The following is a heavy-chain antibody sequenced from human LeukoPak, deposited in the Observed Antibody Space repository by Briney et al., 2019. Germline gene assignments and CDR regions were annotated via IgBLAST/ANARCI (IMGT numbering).Heavy chain of an antibody. CDR3: ARVASAVYSDY. V-gene: IGHV1-2*02. CDR2: INPDSGGT. Sequence: ASVKVSCKASGYTFAGYYIHWVRQAPGQGLEWMGWINPDSGGTNYAQNFQGRVTMTRDTSISTAYMELNRLRSDDTAVYYCARVASAVYSDYWGQGTLVTVSS. J-gene: IGHJ4*02. CDR1: GYTFAGYY.